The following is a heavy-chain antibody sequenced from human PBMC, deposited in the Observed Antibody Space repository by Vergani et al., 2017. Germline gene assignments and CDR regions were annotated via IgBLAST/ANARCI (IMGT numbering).Heavy chain of an antibody. J-gene: IGHJ4*02. CDR2: INAGNGNT. D-gene: IGHD3-22*01. CDR3: ARARYYYDSSGYPDY. CDR1: GYTFTSYA. V-gene: IGHV1-3*01. Sequence: QVQLVQSGAEVKKPGASVKVSCKASGYTFTSYAMHWVRQAPGQRLERMGWINAGNGNTKYSQKFQGRVTITRDTSASTAYMELSSLRSEDTAVYYCARARYYYDSSGYPDYWGQGTLVTVSS.